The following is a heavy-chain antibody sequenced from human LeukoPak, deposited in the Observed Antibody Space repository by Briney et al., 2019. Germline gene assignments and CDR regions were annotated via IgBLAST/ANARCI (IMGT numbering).Heavy chain of an antibody. D-gene: IGHD2-15*01. Sequence: SETLSLTCTVSGGSISSGSYYWGWIRQPPGKGLEWIASIYHSGSTYYNPSLKSRVTISVDTSKNQFSLKLSSVTAADTAVHYCARDIWKWYWYFDLWGRGTLVTVSS. CDR3: ARDIWKWYWYFDL. CDR2: IYHSGST. CDR1: GGSISSGSYY. V-gene: IGHV4-39*07. J-gene: IGHJ2*01.